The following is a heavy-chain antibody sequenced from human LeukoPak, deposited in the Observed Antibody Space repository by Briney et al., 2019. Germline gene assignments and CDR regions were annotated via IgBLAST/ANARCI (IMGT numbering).Heavy chain of an antibody. D-gene: IGHD6-13*01. Sequence: PGGSLRLSCAASGLXVSSNYISWVRQAPGKGLEWVSVIYSGGSTYYADSVKGRFIISRDNSKNTLYLQMNSLRAEDTAVYYCARDSWSLDYWGQGTLVTVSS. V-gene: IGHV3-66*01. CDR3: ARDSWSLDY. J-gene: IGHJ4*02. CDR1: GLXVSSNY. CDR2: IYSGGST.